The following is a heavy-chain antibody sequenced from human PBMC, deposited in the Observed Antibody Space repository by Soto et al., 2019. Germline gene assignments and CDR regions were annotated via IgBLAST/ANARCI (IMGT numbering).Heavy chain of an antibody. J-gene: IGHJ4*02. CDR2: IYYSGST. Sequence: SETLSLTFTVSGGSISSGGYYWSWIRQHPGKGLEWIGYIYYSGSTYYNPSLKSRVTISVDTSKNQFSLKLSSVTAADTAVYYCARGHEYYDFWRAYLYFHXWGQVTLFTVSX. V-gene: IGHV4-31*02. CDR3: ARGHEYYDFWRAYLYFHX. D-gene: IGHD3-3*01. CDR1: GGSISSGGYY.